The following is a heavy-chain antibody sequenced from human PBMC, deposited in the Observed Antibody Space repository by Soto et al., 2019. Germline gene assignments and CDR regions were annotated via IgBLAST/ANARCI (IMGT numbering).Heavy chain of an antibody. D-gene: IGHD4-17*01. CDR2: IYYSGST. J-gene: IGHJ1*01. Sequence: TLSLTCTVSGGSISSGGYYWSWIRQHPGKGLEWIGYIYYSGSTYYNPSLKSRVTISVDTSKNQFSLKLSSVTAADTAVYYCAVNYGDYDIEYFKPWGQGTLVTVSS. CDR1: GGSISSGGYY. V-gene: IGHV4-31*03. CDR3: AVNYGDYDIEYFKP.